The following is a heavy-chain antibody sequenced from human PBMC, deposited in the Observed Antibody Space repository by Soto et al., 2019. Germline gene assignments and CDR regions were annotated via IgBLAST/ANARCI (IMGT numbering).Heavy chain of an antibody. Sequence: QVQLPESGPGLVKTSETLSLTCTVSGGSVSSSPYHWNWVRRPPGKGLEWIGHISYSGIASYNPSLRGRVTMSTDPSKNHFSLRLTSVTAADTAVYYCLRSHGGNWGQGTLVTVSS. V-gene: IGHV4-61*01. CDR2: ISYSGIA. J-gene: IGHJ4*02. CDR1: GGSVSSSPYH. D-gene: IGHD2-15*01. CDR3: LRSHGGN.